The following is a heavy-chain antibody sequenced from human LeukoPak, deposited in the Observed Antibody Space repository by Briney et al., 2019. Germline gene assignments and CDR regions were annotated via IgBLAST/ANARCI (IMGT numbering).Heavy chain of an antibody. Sequence: TGGSLRLSCAASGFSFSDYEMNWVRQAPGKGLEWVSYISSSGSTIYYADSVKGRFTISRDDAENSLYLQMNSLRVEDTAVYYCGRVALDTSMIHYWGQGTLVTVSS. CDR3: GRVALDTSMIHY. D-gene: IGHD5-18*01. CDR1: GFSFSDYE. CDR2: ISSSGSTI. V-gene: IGHV3-48*03. J-gene: IGHJ4*02.